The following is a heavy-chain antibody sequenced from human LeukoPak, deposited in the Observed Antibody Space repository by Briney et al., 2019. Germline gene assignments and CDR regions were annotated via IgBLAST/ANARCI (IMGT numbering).Heavy chain of an antibody. J-gene: IGHJ5*02. CDR1: GFTFGDYA. CDR3: TREAYSSGWTSWWFDP. D-gene: IGHD6-19*01. V-gene: IGHV3-49*04. Sequence: PGRSLRLSCTASGFTFGDYAMSWVRQAPGKGLEWVGFIRSKAYGGTTEYAASVKGRFTISRDDSKSIAYLQMNSLKTEDTAVYYCTREAYSSGWTSWWFDPWGQGTLVTVSS. CDR2: IRSKAYGGTT.